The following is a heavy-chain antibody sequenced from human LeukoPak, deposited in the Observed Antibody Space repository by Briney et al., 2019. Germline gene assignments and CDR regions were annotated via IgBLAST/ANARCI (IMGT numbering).Heavy chain of an antibody. J-gene: IGHJ4*02. CDR1: GFSFSSYE. V-gene: IGHV3-48*03. CDR3: VRESRSDWYVGYFDY. CDR2: ITSSGATK. Sequence: GGSLRLSCAASGFSFSSYEMNWVRQAPGKGLEWISYITSSGATKYSADSVKGRFTISRDNAKNSLYLQMSSQRVEDTAVYYCVRESRSDWYVGYFDYWGRGTLVTVSS. D-gene: IGHD6-19*01.